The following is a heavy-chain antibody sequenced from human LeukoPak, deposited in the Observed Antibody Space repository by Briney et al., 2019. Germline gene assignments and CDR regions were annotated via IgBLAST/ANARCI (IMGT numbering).Heavy chain of an antibody. J-gene: IGHJ4*02. V-gene: IGHV3-23*01. D-gene: IGHD2-8*02. CDR2: INYTGDIT. Sequence: GGSLRLSCAASGFTFSIYTMSWVRQAPGKGLEWVSIINYTGDITYYADSVQGRFSLSRDNSKNTVYLQMNSLRAEDTAIYYCAKDGHCPGALCPTQIAVVGDNDNWGQGTLVTVSS. CDR1: GFTFSIYT. CDR3: AKDGHCPGALCPTQIAVVGDNDN.